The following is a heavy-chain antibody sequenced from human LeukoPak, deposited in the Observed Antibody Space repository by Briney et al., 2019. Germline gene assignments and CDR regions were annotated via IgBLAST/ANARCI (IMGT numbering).Heavy chain of an antibody. D-gene: IGHD4-11*01. CDR3: ARVSATAVTTLDY. J-gene: IGHJ4*02. Sequence: ASVKVSCKASGYTFSSYDINWVRQATGQGLEWMGWMNPNSGHTGYAQKFQGRVMFTRNTSISTAYMELSSLRSEDTAVYSCARVSATAVTTLDYWGQGTLVTVSS. CDR1: GYTFSSYD. CDR2: MNPNSGHT. V-gene: IGHV1-8*03.